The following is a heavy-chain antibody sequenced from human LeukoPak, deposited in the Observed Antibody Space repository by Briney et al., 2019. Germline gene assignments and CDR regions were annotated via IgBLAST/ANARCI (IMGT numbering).Heavy chain of an antibody. Sequence: PSETLSLTCAVYGGSFSGYYWSWIRQPPGKGLEWIGEINHSGSTNYNPSLKSRVTISVDTSKNQFSLKLSSVTAADTAVYYCARGASYSLYWGQGTLVTVSS. CDR3: ARGASYSLY. D-gene: IGHD6-13*01. CDR1: GGSFSGYY. CDR2: INHSGST. V-gene: IGHV4-34*01. J-gene: IGHJ4*02.